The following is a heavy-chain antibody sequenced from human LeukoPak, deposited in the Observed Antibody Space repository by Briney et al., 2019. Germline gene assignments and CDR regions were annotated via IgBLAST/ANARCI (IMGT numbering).Heavy chain of an antibody. D-gene: IGHD3-10*01. V-gene: IGHV4-34*01. CDR1: GGSISNYY. CDR3: ARGPASGSNFAWFDP. Sequence: SGTLSLTCTVPGGSISNYYWSWIRQPPGKGLEWIGEINHSGSTNYNPSLKSRVTISVDMSKNQFSLELTSVTAADTAVYYCARGPASGSNFAWFDPWGQGTLVTVSS. CDR2: INHSGST. J-gene: IGHJ5*02.